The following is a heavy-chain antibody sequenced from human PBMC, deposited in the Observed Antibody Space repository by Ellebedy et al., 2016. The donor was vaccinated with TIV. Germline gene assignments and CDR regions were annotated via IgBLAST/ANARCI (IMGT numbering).Heavy chain of an antibody. CDR1: GYTFTNYY. CDR2: INPSGVIT. CDR3: ARDVRSGSGYYSADH. J-gene: IGHJ4*02. D-gene: IGHD3-22*01. Sequence: ASVKVSXXTSGYTFTNYYMHWVRQAPGQGLEWMGIINPSGVITNYAQKFQGRVTMTTDTSTGTVYLELSSLSSEDTAVYYCARDVRSGSGYYSADHWGQGTLVTVSS. V-gene: IGHV1-46*01.